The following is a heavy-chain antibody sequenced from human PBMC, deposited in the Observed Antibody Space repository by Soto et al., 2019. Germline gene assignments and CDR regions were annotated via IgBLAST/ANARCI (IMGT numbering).Heavy chain of an antibody. D-gene: IGHD1-26*01. CDR3: ARRGSGSYYDY. V-gene: IGHV3-23*01. Sequence: EVQLLESGGGLVQPGGSLRLSCAASGVTFSSYAMRWVRQAPGKGLEWVSAISGSGGSTYYADSVKGRFTISRDNSKNTLYLQMNSLRAEDTAVYYCARRGSGSYYDYWGQETLVTVSS. CDR1: GVTFSSYA. J-gene: IGHJ4*02. CDR2: ISGSGGST.